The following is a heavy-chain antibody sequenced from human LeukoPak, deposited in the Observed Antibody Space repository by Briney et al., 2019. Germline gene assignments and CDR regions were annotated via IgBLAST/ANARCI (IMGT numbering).Heavy chain of an antibody. CDR1: GGTFSNYA. J-gene: IGHJ1*01. CDR3: ARILSSSWYEYFHH. D-gene: IGHD6-19*01. CDR2: IIPIFGAA. Sequence: SVKVSCKASGGTFSNYAISWVRQAPGQGLEWMGAIIPIFGAASYAQKFQGGVTITADESTSTAYMELSSLRSEDAAVYYCARILSSSWYEYFHHWGQGTLVTVSS. V-gene: IGHV1-69*13.